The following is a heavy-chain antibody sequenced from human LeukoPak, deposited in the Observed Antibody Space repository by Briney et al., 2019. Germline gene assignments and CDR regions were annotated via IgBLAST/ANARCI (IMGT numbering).Heavy chain of an antibody. CDR1: GFSFSNYG. CDR2: IRCDGSTQ. CDR3: AKISGYCPSEY. V-gene: IGHV3-30*02. Sequence: GGSLRLSCAASGFSFSNYGMHWVRQAPGKGLDWVAFIRCDGSTQYYADDVKGRFTISRHKSKKTLYLQMNSLRAEDTAVYYCAKISGYCPSEYWGQGTLVTVSS. J-gene: IGHJ4*02. D-gene: IGHD3-22*01.